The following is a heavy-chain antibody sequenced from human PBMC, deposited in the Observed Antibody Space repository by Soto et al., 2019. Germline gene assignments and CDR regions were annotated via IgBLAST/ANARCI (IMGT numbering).Heavy chain of an antibody. J-gene: IGHJ4*02. CDR1: GGSVCSGSYF. CDR3: AREGRMGTFDY. CDR2: FYYSGST. D-gene: IGHD1-1*01. V-gene: IGHV4-61*01. Sequence: SETLSLTCTVSGGSVCSGSYFWSWIRQPPGKGLEWIGYFYYSGSTKYNPSLRSRVTILQDMSKNQFSLKVSSVTAADTAVYYCAREGRMGTFDYWGQGALVTVSS.